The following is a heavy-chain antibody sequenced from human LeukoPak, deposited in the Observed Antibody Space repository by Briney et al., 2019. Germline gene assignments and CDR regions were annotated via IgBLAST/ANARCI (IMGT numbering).Heavy chain of an antibody. CDR2: IYYSGST. V-gene: IGHV4-31*03. CDR1: GGSISSGGYY. D-gene: IGHD4-23*01. CDR3: ARADTVVINYFDY. J-gene: IGHJ4*02. Sequence: SQTLSLTCTVSGGSISSGGYYWSWIRQHPGKGLEWIGYIYYSGSTYYNPSLKSRVTISVDTSKNQFSLKLSSVTAADTAVYYCARADTVVINYFDYWGQGTLVTVSS.